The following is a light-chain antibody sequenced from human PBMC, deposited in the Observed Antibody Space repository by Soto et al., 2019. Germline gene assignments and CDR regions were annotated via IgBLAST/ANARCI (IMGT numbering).Light chain of an antibody. Sequence: EIVMTESPATLSVSPGERATLSCRASQSVSSNLAWYQQKPGQAPRLLIYGASTRATAIPARFSGSGSGTEFTLTISSLRSEDFAVYYCEQYNNWPHAFGGGTKVDI. CDR3: EQYNNWPHA. CDR1: QSVSSN. J-gene: IGKJ4*01. V-gene: IGKV3-15*01. CDR2: GAS.